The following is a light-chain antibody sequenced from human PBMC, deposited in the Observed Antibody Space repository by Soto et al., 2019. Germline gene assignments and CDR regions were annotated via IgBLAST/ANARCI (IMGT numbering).Light chain of an antibody. Sequence: DILMTQSPSTLSAAVGDRVTITCRASQNINRWLAWYQQKPGKAPKLLIYKASTLERGVPSRFRGSGSETEFTLTISSLQPDDFATYYCHQYHSSSTFGGGTTVDIK. CDR2: KAS. J-gene: IGKJ4*01. V-gene: IGKV1-5*03. CDR3: HQYHSSST. CDR1: QNINRW.